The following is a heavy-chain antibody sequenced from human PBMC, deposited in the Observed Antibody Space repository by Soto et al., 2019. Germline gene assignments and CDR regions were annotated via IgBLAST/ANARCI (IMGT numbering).Heavy chain of an antibody. Sequence: EVQLVESGGGLVEPGGSLRLSCAASGFTFSTYSMHCVRQAPGTGLVWVSRINSDGSITNYADSVKGRFSISRDNAKNTMYLQMNSLRAEDKAVYYCARSTWQNYFDYWGQGNRVTVPS. J-gene: IGHJ4*02. CDR3: ARSTWQNYFDY. CDR1: GFTFSTYS. V-gene: IGHV3-74*01. CDR2: INSDGSIT.